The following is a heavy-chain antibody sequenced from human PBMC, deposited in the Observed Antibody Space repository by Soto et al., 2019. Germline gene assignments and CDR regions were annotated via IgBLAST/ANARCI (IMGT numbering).Heavy chain of an antibody. CDR3: ARGEVDKVFRRDYYYGMDV. Sequence: QVQLVQSGAEVKKPGSSVKVSCKASGGTFSSYAISWVRQAPGQGLEWMGGIIPIFGTANYAQKFQGRVTITADESTSTAYMELSSLRSEDTAVYYCARGEVDKVFRRDYYYGMDVWGQGTTVTVSS. V-gene: IGHV1-69*01. J-gene: IGHJ6*02. CDR1: GGTFSSYA. CDR2: IIPIFGTA. D-gene: IGHD5-12*01.